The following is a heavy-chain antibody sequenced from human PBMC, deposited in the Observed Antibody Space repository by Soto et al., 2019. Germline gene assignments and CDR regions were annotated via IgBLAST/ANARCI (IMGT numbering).Heavy chain of an antibody. CDR1: GGTFSSYR. V-gene: IGHV1-69*13. D-gene: IGHD6-13*01. CDR3: VRDSGAKLSSS. CDR2: IVPIYRTA. Sequence: RASVKVSCKASGGTFSSYRINWVRQAPGQGLEWVGGIVPIYRTADYAQKFQGRVTITADESGRTSYMELRSLKSQDTAVYYCVRDSGAKLSSSWGQGTLVTVSS. J-gene: IGHJ4*02.